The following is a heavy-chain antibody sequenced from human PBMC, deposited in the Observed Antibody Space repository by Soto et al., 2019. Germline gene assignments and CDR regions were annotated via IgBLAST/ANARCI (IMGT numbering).Heavy chain of an antibody. CDR1: GGTFSSYA. J-gene: IGHJ4*02. CDR3: ARERGGEVGTDSSGYSNFDY. Sequence: QVQLVQSGAEVKKPGSSVKVSCKASGGTFSSYAISWVRQAPGQGLEWMGGIIPIFGTANYAQKFQGRVTITADESTSTAYMELSSLRSEDTAVYYCARERGGEVGTDSSGYSNFDYWGQGTLVTVSS. V-gene: IGHV1-69*01. CDR2: IIPIFGTA. D-gene: IGHD3-22*01.